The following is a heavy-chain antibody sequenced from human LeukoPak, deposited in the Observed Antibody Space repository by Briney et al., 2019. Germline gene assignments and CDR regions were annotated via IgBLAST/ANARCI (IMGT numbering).Heavy chain of an antibody. Sequence: SVKVSCKISGGTFSNYPRVWVRQAPGRGLEWLGGIIPIYGTANYVDKVQGRFSHTAHESTATAYMELTSLTSDDTARYFCATYTGGYNYWWFDIWGQGTLVTVSS. J-gene: IGHJ5*02. CDR1: GGTFSNYP. V-gene: IGHV1-69*01. D-gene: IGHD5-24*01. CDR2: IIPIYGTA. CDR3: ATYTGGYNYWWFDI.